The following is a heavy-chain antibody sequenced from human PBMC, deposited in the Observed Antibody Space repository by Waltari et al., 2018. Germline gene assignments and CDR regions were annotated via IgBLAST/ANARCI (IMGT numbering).Heavy chain of an antibody. CDR3: ARESSGYHYYFDY. CDR2: IYYSGST. J-gene: IGHJ4*02. D-gene: IGHD3-22*01. V-gene: IGHV4-59*01. CDR1: GGSISSYY. Sequence: QVQLQESGPGLVKPSETLSLTCTVSGGSISSYYWRWIRQPPGKGLEWIGYIYYSGSTNYNPSLKSRVTISVDTSKNQFSLKLSSVTAADTAVYYCARESSGYHYYFDYWGQGTLVTVSS.